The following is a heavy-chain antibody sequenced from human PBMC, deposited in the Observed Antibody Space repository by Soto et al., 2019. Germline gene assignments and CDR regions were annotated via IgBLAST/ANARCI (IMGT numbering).Heavy chain of an antibody. CDR1: GCTFSSYA. CDR3: SASYYTRHYYYYGMNG. CDR2: IIPIFGTA. J-gene: IGHJ6*01. D-gene: IGHD3-10*01. V-gene: IGHV1-69*13. Sequence: SVKVSCKASGCTFSSYASSWVRQAPGQGLEWMGGIIPIFGTANYAQKFQGRVTITADESTSTAYMELSSLRSEDTAVYFCSASYYTRHYYYYGMNGWGQGTTVSVSS.